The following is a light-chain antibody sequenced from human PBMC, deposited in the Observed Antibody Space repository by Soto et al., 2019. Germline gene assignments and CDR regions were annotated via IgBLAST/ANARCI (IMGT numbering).Light chain of an antibody. Sequence: DVHMNQNNSTLSASVGDKVTVTCRGSRSITSVLACHQQKPGKAPKLLLYKASTLQSGVPSRFSGGGSATGFTLPISTLQPDDFAPYYCQQYNGYPHTFAQGTKVDIK. CDR3: QQYNGYPHT. J-gene: IGKJ2*01. CDR2: KAS. CDR1: RSITSV. V-gene: IGKV1-5*03.